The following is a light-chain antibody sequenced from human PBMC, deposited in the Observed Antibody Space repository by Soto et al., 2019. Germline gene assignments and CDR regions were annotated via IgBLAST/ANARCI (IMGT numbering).Light chain of an antibody. Sequence: DIQMTQSPSTLSASVGDRVTITCRASQSISAWLAWYQQKPGKAPKLLIYDASILESGVPSRFSGSGSGTEFSLTISSLQPDDFATYSCQQYSSYRTFGQGTKVEIK. CDR3: QQYSSYRT. V-gene: IGKV1-5*01. J-gene: IGKJ1*01. CDR2: DAS. CDR1: QSISAW.